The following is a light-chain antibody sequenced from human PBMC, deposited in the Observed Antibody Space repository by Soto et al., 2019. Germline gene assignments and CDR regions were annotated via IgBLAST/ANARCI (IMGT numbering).Light chain of an antibody. CDR2: GAS. J-gene: IGKJ3*01. CDR3: QLYNICPFT. Sequence: EIVMTQSPATLSVSPGERATLSCRASQSVSSNLAWYQQKPGQAPRLLIYGASTRATGIPARFSGSGSGTEFTLTISSRQPVDFAVYYCQLYNICPFTFGPGTNVDIK. CDR1: QSVSSN. V-gene: IGKV3-15*01.